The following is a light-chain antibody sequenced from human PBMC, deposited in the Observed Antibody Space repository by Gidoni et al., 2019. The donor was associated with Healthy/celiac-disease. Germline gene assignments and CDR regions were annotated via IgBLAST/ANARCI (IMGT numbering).Light chain of an antibody. CDR3: MQALQTPLT. Sequence: IVRTHSPLSLPVTPGEPASISCRSSQSLLHSNGYNYLDWYLQKPGQSPQLLIYLGSNRASGVPDRFSGSGSGTDFTLKISRVEAEDVGVYYCMQALQTPLTFGGGTKVEIK. CDR2: LGS. V-gene: IGKV2-28*01. J-gene: IGKJ4*01. CDR1: QSLLHSNGYNY.